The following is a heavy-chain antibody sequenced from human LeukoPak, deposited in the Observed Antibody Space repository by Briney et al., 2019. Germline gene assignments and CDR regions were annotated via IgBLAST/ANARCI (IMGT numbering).Heavy chain of an antibody. J-gene: IGHJ3*02. V-gene: IGHV3-49*04. CDR2: IKSKTYGGST. Sequence: GGSLRLSCSASGFIFGDYAMGWVRQAPGKGLQWVGFIKSKTYGGSTEYAASVRGRFTISRDESENLAYLHMDSLKTEDTAVYYCTRERAPRVFSDAFDIWGPGTVVTVSS. CDR3: TRERAPRVFSDAFDI. CDR1: GFIFGDYA.